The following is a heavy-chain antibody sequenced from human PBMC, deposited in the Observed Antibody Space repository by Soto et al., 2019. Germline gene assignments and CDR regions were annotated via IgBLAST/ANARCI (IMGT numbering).Heavy chain of an antibody. CDR1: GGTFSRYS. Sequence: SVKVSCKASGGTFSRYSISWVRQAPGQGLEWMGGIIPIFGTANYAQKFQGRVTITADESTSTAYMELSSLRSEDTAVYYCARTHCSGGSCYPGQGNYYYYGMDVWGQGTTVTVSS. CDR3: ARTHCSGGSCYPGQGNYYYYGMDV. J-gene: IGHJ6*02. CDR2: IIPIFGTA. D-gene: IGHD2-15*01. V-gene: IGHV1-69*13.